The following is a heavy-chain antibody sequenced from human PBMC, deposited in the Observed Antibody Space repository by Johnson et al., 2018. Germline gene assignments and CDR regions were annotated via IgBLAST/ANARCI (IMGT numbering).Heavy chain of an antibody. CDR1: GGTFSSYA. V-gene: IGHV1-69*01. CDR2: IIPLFGTA. D-gene: IGHD2-21*02. Sequence: QVQLVESGAEVKKPGSSVKVSCKASGGTFSSYAISWVRQAPGQGLEWMGGIIPLFGTANYGQDFQGRVTITADESTSTAYIELNSLRSEDTAVYYCAIAGDDYYYGIDVWGQGTTVTVSS. CDR3: AIAGDDYYYGIDV. J-gene: IGHJ6*02.